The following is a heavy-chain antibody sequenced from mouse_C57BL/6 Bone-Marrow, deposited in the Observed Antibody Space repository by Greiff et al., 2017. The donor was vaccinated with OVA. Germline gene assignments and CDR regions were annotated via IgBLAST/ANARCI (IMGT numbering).Heavy chain of an antibody. D-gene: IGHD1-1*01. CDR2: IDPETGGT. CDR3: TSETTVTGDY. J-gene: IGHJ2*01. V-gene: IGHV1-15*01. Sequence: VKLQESGAELVRPGASVTLSCKASGYTFTDYEMHWVKQTPVHGLEWIGAIDPETGGTAYNQKFKGKAILTADKSSSTAYMELRSLTSEDSAVYYCTSETTVTGDYWGQGTTLTVSS. CDR1: GYTFTDYE.